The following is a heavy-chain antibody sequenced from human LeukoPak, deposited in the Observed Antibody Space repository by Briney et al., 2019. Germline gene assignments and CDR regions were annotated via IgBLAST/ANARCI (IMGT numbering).Heavy chain of an antibody. CDR2: IYYSGST. Sequence: PSETLSLTCTVSGGSISSYYWSWIRQPPGKGLEWIGYIYYSGSTNYNPSLKSRVTISVDTSKNQFSLKLSSVTAADTAVYYCASAGYKDAFDIWGQGTMATVSS. J-gene: IGHJ3*02. D-gene: IGHD1-14*01. CDR3: ASAGYKDAFDI. V-gene: IGHV4-59*12. CDR1: GGSISSYY.